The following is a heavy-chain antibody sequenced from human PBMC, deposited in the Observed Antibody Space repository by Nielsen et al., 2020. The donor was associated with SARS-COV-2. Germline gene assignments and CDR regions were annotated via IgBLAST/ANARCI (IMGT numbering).Heavy chain of an antibody. D-gene: IGHD5-24*01. CDR3: ARDQVEMA. CDR1: GLIFGTYG. Sequence: GGSLRLSCRASGLIFGTYGMHWVRQAPGKGLEWVAGIWYDGSNENYAESVKGRFTISRDNSKNTLFLQMDSLTADDTAVYFCARDQVEMAWGQGTLVTVSS. J-gene: IGHJ4*02. CDR2: IWYDGSNE. V-gene: IGHV3-33*01.